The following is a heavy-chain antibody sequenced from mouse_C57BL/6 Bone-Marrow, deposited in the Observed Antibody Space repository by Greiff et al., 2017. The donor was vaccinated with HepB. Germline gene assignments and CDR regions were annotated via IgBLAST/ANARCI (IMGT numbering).Heavy chain of an antibody. D-gene: IGHD1-1*01. J-gene: IGHJ4*01. V-gene: IGHV1-81*01. CDR1: GYTFTSYG. Sequence: QVQLQQSGAELARPGASVKLSCKASGYTFTSYGISWVKQRTGQGLEWIGESYPRSGNTYYNEKFKGKATLTADKASSTAYMGLRSLTSEDSAVYFCARFITTNGEKYYYAMDYWGQGTSVTVSS. CDR2: SYPRSGNT. CDR3: ARFITTNGEKYYYAMDY.